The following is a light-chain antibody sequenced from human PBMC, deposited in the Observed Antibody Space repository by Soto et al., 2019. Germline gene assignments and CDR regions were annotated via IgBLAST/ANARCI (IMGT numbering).Light chain of an antibody. Sequence: QSVLTQPASVSGTPGQSITISCTGSNSDVGLYDFVSWYQHHPGRAPKLIVSEVSHRPSGISNRFSGSKSGNTASLTISGLQSEDEADYYCISYTSDDVLYVFGTGTKLTVL. V-gene: IGLV2-14*01. J-gene: IGLJ1*01. CDR2: EVS. CDR3: ISYTSDDVLYV. CDR1: NSDVGLYDF.